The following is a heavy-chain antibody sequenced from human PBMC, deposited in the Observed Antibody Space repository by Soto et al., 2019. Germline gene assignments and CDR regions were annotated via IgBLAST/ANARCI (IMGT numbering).Heavy chain of an antibody. D-gene: IGHD5-12*01. V-gene: IGHV3-30-3*01. CDR2: ISYDGSNK. CDR1: GFTFSSYA. CDR3: ARGWLQLPHDY. J-gene: IGHJ4*02. Sequence: GGSLRLSCAASGFTFSSYAMHWVRQAPGKGLEWVAVISYDGSNKYYADSVKGRFTISRDNSKNTLYLQMNSLRAEDTAVYYCARGWLQLPHDYWGQGTLVTVSS.